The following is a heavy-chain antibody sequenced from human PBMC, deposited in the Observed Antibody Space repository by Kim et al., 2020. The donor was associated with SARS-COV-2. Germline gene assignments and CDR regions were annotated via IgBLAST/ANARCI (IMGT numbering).Heavy chain of an antibody. Sequence: GESLRLSCVASGFAFSTYAMSWVRQAPGKGPEWVSGISASGATSYYADSVKGRFTISRDNLQDTIHLQMNSLRVEDTAIYYCTKTFGFWDSGDQGYFYHNMRVWGHETTVTVSS. CDR1: GFAFSTYA. D-gene: IGHD6-19*01. V-gene: IGHV3-23*01. J-gene: IGHJ6*03. CDR3: TKTFGFWDSGDQGYFYHNMRV. CDR2: ISASGATS.